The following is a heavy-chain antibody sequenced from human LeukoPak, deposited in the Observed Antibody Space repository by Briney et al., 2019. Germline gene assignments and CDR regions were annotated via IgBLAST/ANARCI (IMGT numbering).Heavy chain of an antibody. D-gene: IGHD5-18*01. V-gene: IGHV3-74*01. Sequence: GGSLRLSCAASGFTFSSYWMHWVRQAPGKGLVWVSRINSDGSSTSYADSVKSRFTISRDNAKNTLYLQMNSLRAEDTAVYYCARESGYSYGRDAFDIWGQGTMVTVSS. J-gene: IGHJ3*02. CDR3: ARESGYSYGRDAFDI. CDR2: INSDGSST. CDR1: GFTFSSYW.